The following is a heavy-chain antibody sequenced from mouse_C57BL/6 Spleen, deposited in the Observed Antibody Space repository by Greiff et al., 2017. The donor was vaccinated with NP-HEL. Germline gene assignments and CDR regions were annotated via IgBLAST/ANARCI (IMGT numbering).Heavy chain of an antibody. J-gene: IGHJ1*03. Sequence: SGAELVRPGASVKMSCKASGYTFTSYNMHWVKQTPRQGLEWIGAIYPGNGDTSYNQKFKGKATLTVDKSSSTAYMQLSSLTSEDSSFYCCASHPHSIVYFDVWGTGTTVTVSS. CDR3: ASHPHSIVYFDV. D-gene: IGHD2-10*02. CDR1: GYTFTSYN. V-gene: IGHV1-12*01. CDR2: IYPGNGDT.